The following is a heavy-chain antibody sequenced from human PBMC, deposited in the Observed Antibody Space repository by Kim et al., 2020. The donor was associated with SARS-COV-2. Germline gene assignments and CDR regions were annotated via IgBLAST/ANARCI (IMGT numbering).Heavy chain of an antibody. J-gene: IGHJ4*02. Sequence: GGSLRLSCAASGFTFSSYGMHWVRQAPGKGLEWVAVIWYDGSNKYYADSVKGRFTISRDNSKNTLYLQMNSLRADDTAVYYCARDALSYGSGFDYWGQGTLVTVSS. CDR3: ARDALSYGSGFDY. CDR1: GFTFSSYG. D-gene: IGHD3-10*01. CDR2: IWYDGSNK. V-gene: IGHV3-33*01.